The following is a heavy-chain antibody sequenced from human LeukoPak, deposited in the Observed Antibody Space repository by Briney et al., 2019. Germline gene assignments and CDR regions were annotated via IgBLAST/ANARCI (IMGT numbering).Heavy chain of an antibody. Sequence: APVKVSCKASGGTFSSYAISWVRQAPGQGLEWMGRIIPIFGTANYAQKFQGRVTITTDESTSTAYMELSSLRSEDTAVYYCARVVTDSSGYYFGYFDYWGQGTLVTVSS. CDR3: ARVVTDSSGYYFGYFDY. CDR1: GGTFSSYA. CDR2: IIPIFGTA. D-gene: IGHD3-22*01. J-gene: IGHJ4*02. V-gene: IGHV1-69*05.